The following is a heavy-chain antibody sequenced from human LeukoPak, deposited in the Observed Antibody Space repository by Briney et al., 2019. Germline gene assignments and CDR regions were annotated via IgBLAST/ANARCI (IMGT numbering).Heavy chain of an antibody. J-gene: IGHJ4*02. CDR2: ISGDGGST. CDR3: AKDIGRFLEWLSLDY. D-gene: IGHD3-3*01. CDR1: GFTFDDYA. Sequence: GGSLRLSCAASGFTFDDYAMHWVRQAPGKGLECVSLISGDGGSTYYADSVKGRFTISRDNSKNSLYLQMNSLRTEDTALYCCAKDIGRFLEWLSLDYWGQGTLVTVSS. V-gene: IGHV3-43*02.